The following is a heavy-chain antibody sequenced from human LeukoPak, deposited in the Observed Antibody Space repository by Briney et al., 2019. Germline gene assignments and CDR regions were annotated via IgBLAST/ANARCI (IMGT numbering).Heavy chain of an antibody. J-gene: IGHJ3*02. V-gene: IGHV3-74*01. CDR3: ARAVGDYYDSSGDAFDI. D-gene: IGHD3-22*01. Sequence: GGSLRLSCAASGFTFSSYWMHWVRQAPGKGLVWVSRINTDGSSTSYADSVKGRFTISRDNAKNTLYLQMNSLRAEDTAVYYCARAVGDYYDSSGDAFDIWGQGTMVTVSS. CDR2: INTDGSST. CDR1: GFTFSSYW.